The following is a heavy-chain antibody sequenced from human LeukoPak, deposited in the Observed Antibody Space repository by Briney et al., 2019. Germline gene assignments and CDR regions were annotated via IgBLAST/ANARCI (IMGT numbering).Heavy chain of an antibody. V-gene: IGHV4-4*02. CDR3: GKTDIYFNPIDY. CDR1: GVSISSSEW. Sequence: SQTLSLTCAVSGVSISSSEWWIWVRQPPGQGLEWIGEIHRDGRTRYNPSLKSRVTMSMHYSKNQLPLSVTSVTAADTAIYYCGKTDIYFNPIDYWGPGSLVTVSS. J-gene: IGHJ4*02. CDR2: IHRDGRT. D-gene: IGHD3-9*01.